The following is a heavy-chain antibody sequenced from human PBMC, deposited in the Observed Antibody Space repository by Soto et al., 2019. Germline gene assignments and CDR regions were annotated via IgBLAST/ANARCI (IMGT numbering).Heavy chain of an antibody. V-gene: IGHV1-2*04. J-gene: IGHJ5*02. CDR2: IHPNSGET. CDR3: ARDLSRQSLKWFDP. D-gene: IGHD3-16*02. Sequence: QVQLVQSGAEVKEPGASMKVSCKASGYTFTDHYINWVRQAPGHAPEYMGWIHPNSGETKYEERFQCCVTMTRDTSISTAYLELRRLTSDDTAVYYCARDLSRQSLKWFDPWGQGTRVTVSS. CDR1: GYTFTDHY.